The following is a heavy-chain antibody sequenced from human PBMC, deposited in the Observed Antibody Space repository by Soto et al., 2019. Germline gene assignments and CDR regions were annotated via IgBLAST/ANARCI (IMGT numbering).Heavy chain of an antibody. CDR3: ARDKITGLFDY. CDR2: INHSGST. D-gene: IGHD2-8*02. CDR1: GASFSGYY. V-gene: IGHV4-34*01. J-gene: IGHJ4*02. Sequence: SETQSLTCAVYGASFSGYYWTWIRQPPGAGLEWIGEINHSGSTNYNPSLKSRVTISVDTSKNQFSLKLTSVSAADTAVYYCARDKITGLFDYWGQGTLVTVSS.